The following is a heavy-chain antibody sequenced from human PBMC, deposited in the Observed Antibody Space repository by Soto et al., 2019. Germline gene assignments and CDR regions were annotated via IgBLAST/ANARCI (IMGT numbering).Heavy chain of an antibody. CDR2: ISSSSSYI. D-gene: IGHD3-9*01. CDR3: AREPYDILTGYYMGDFDY. Sequence: PGGSLILSCAASGFTFSSHSMNWVRQAPGKGLEWVSSISSSSSYIYYADSVKGRFTISRDNAKNSLYLQMNSLRAEDTAVYYCAREPYDILTGYYMGDFDYWGQGTLVTVSS. V-gene: IGHV3-21*01. CDR1: GFTFSSHS. J-gene: IGHJ4*02.